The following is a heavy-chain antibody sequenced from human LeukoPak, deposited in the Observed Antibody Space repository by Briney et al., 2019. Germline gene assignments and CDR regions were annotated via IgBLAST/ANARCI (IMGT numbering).Heavy chain of an antibody. CDR2: ISSNGGST. CDR3: AIRCSSTSCYPEDY. V-gene: IGHV3-64*01. D-gene: IGHD2-2*01. Sequence: GGSLRLSCAASGFTFSSYAMHWVRQAPGKGLEYVSAISSNGGSTYYAHSVKGRFTISRDNSKNTLYLQMGSLRAEDMAVYYCAIRCSSTSCYPEDYWGQGTLVTVSS. CDR1: GFTFSSYA. J-gene: IGHJ4*02.